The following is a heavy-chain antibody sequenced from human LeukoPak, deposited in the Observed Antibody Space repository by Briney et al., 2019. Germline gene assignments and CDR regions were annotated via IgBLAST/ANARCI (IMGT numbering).Heavy chain of an antibody. Sequence: SVKVSCKASGGTFSSYAISWVRQAPGQGLEWMGGIIPIFGTANYAQKFQGRVTITADESTSTAYMELSSLRSEDTAVYYCARDRYYDGAPEPDYWGQGTLVTVSS. D-gene: IGHD3-22*01. CDR2: IIPIFGTA. CDR3: ARDRYYDGAPEPDY. V-gene: IGHV1-69*13. J-gene: IGHJ4*02. CDR1: GGTFSSYA.